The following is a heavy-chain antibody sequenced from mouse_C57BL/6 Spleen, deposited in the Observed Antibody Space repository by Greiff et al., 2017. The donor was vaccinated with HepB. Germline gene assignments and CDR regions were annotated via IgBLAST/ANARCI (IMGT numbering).Heavy chain of an antibody. Sequence: QVQLQQSGAELVKPGASVKISCKASGYAFSSYWMNWVKQRPGKGLEWIGQIYPGDGDTNYNGKFKGKATLTADKSSSTAYMQLSSLTSEDSAVYFCARWAYGSSWAMDYWGQGTSVTVSS. CDR1: GYAFSSYW. J-gene: IGHJ4*01. CDR3: ARWAYGSSWAMDY. CDR2: IYPGDGDT. D-gene: IGHD1-1*01. V-gene: IGHV1-80*01.